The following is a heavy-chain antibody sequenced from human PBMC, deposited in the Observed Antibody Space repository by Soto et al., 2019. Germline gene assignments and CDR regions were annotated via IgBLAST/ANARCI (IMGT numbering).Heavy chain of an antibody. D-gene: IGHD3-22*01. Sequence: SETLSRTCTVSGGSISSGGYYWSWILQHPGKGLEWIGYIYYSGSTYYNPSLKSRVTISVDTSKNQFSLKLSSVTAADTAVYYCARDSYDSSGYYGSWPWSQGTLVTVSS. CDR2: IYYSGST. J-gene: IGHJ5*02. CDR3: ARDSYDSSGYYGSWP. V-gene: IGHV4-31*03. CDR1: GGSISSGGYY.